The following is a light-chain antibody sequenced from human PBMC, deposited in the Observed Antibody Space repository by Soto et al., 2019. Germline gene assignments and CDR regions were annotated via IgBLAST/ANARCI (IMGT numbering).Light chain of an antibody. Sequence: VVTQSPGTLYLSPGESATLSCRTSQSVGSSHLAWYQQKPGQAPRLLIYDASTRATGIPDRFSGSGSGTDFTLTISSLQPEDFATYYCQQLDGYLELTFSGGTRLEI. CDR3: QQLDGYLELT. J-gene: IGKJ5*01. CDR1: QSVGSSH. CDR2: DAS. V-gene: IGKV3D-20*02.